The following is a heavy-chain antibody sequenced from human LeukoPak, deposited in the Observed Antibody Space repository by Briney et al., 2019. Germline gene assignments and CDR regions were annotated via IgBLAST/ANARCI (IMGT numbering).Heavy chain of an antibody. CDR1: GYTFTSYG. J-gene: IGHJ4*02. V-gene: IGHV1-18*01. Sequence: ASVKVSCKASGYTFTSYGISWVRQAPGQGLEWMGWISAYNGNTNYAQKLQGRVTMTTDTSTSTAYMELRSLRSDDTAVYYCARVVGYNSWRPEFFDSWGQGTLVSVSS. CDR3: ARVVGYNSWRPEFFDS. D-gene: IGHD1-14*01. CDR2: ISAYNGNT.